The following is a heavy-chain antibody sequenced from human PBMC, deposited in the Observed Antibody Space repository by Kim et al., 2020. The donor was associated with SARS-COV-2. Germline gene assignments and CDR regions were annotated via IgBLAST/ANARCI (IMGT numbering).Heavy chain of an antibody. CDR1: GFTFSSYG. Sequence: GGSLRLSCAASGFTFSSYGMHWVRQAPGKGLEWVAVIWYDGSNKYYADSVKGRFTISRDNSKNTLYLQMNSLRAEDTAVYYCASLYSSSWYNNFDYWGQGTLVTVSS. D-gene: IGHD6-13*01. V-gene: IGHV3-33*01. CDR2: IWYDGSNK. J-gene: IGHJ4*02. CDR3: ASLYSSSWYNNFDY.